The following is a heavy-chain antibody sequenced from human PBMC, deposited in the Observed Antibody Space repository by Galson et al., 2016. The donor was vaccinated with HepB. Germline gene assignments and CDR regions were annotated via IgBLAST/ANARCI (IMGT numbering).Heavy chain of an antibody. CDR2: ITRSGDDT. Sequence: SLRLSCAASGFSFSNSGMSWVRQAPGRGLEWVSGITRSGDDTHYADFVKGRFTISRDTSKNTPYLYMNNLTAGDTAIDDCGKHGGFDYWGQGALVTVSS. V-gene: IGHV3-23*01. CDR3: GKHGGFDY. CDR1: GFSFSNSG. J-gene: IGHJ4*02. D-gene: IGHD3-16*01.